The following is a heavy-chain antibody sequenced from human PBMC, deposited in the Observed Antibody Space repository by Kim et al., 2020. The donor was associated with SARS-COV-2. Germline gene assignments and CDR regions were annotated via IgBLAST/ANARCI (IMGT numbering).Heavy chain of an antibody. Sequence: GGSLRLSCAASGFTFSSYSMNWVRQAPGKGLEWVSSISSSSSYIYYADSVKGRFTISRDNAKNSLYLQMNSLRAEDTAVYYCARPNYGSLSGSYSRRPYYGMDVWGQGTTVTVSS. J-gene: IGHJ6*02. V-gene: IGHV3-21*01. CDR2: ISSSSSYI. D-gene: IGHD1-26*01. CDR3: ARPNYGSLSGSYSRRPYYGMDV. CDR1: GFTFSSYS.